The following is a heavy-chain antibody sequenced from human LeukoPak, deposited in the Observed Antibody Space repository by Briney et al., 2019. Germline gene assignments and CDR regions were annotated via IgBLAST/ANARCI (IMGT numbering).Heavy chain of an antibody. CDR3: AKDSCTSCFATFDY. CDR2: VRGSAGST. V-gene: IGHV3-23*01. Sequence: GGSLRLSCAASGFTFSSYAMSWVRQAPGKGLEWVSGVRGSAGSTYCADSVKGRFTISRDISKNTLYLQMNSLRAEDSAVYYCAKDSCTSCFATFDYWGQGALVTVSS. CDR1: GFTFSSYA. J-gene: IGHJ4*02. D-gene: IGHD2-2*01.